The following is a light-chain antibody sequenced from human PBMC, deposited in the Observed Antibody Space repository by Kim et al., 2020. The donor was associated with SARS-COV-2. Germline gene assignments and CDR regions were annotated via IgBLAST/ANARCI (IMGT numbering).Light chain of an antibody. CDR3: GTWDDSLSGPV. V-gene: IGLV1-36*01. CDR1: SLNSGGTA. J-gene: IGLJ2*01. Sequence: SQTVPHACSRRSLNSGGTAVNWYQQPPGKAPRLLISYDDQLPSGVSDRFSGSKSVTSASLAISGLQSEDEADYYCGTWDDSLSGPVFGGGTQLTVL. CDR2: YDD.